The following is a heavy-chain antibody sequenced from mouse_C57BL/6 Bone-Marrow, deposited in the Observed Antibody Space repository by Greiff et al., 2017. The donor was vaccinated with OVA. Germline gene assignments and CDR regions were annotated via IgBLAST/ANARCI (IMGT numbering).Heavy chain of an antibody. CDR2: IYPGSGNT. Sequence: QVQLQQSGAELVRPGASVKLSCKASGYTFTDYYINWVKQRPGQGLEWIARIYPGSGNTYYNEKFKGKATLTAEQSSSTAYMQRSSLTSEDSAVYFCARWGDYYAMDYWGQGTSVTVSS. CDR1: GYTFTDYY. V-gene: IGHV1-76*01. J-gene: IGHJ4*01. CDR3: ARWGDYYAMDY.